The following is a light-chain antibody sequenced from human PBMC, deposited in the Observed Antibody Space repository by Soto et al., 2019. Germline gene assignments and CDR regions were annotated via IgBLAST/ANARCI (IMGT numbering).Light chain of an antibody. V-gene: IGKV3-11*01. CDR3: QQRSNWPSWT. CDR1: QSLSRY. J-gene: IGKJ1*01. Sequence: EIVLTQSPATLSLSPGDRATLSCRASQSLSRYFAWYQQRPGQAPRLLIYDTSNRATGIPARFSGSGSGTDFTLTISSLEPEDFAVYYCQQRSNWPSWTFGQGTKWISN. CDR2: DTS.